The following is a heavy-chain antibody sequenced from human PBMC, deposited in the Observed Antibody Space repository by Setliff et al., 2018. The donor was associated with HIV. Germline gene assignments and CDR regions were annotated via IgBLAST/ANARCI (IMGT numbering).Heavy chain of an antibody. CDR3: ARAVYYYDSSGYCYVS. CDR2: IYYSGST. J-gene: IGHJ5*02. V-gene: IGHV4-59*11. Sequence: SETLSLTCTVSGGSISSHYWSWIRQPPGKGLEWIGSIYYSGSTNYNPSLKSRVTISVDTSKNQFSLKLSSVTAADTAVYYCARAVYYYDSSGYCYVSWGQGTLVTVSS. D-gene: IGHD3-22*01. CDR1: GGSISSHY.